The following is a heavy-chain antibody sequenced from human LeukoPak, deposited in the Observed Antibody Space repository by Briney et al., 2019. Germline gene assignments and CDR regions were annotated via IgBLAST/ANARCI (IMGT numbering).Heavy chain of an antibody. J-gene: IGHJ4*02. CDR2: IIPIFGIA. D-gene: IGHD1-26*01. CDR1: GGTFSSYA. CDR3: AREVYSGSYSFAY. V-gene: IGHV1-69*04. Sequence: GSSVKVSCKASGGTFSSYAISWVRQAPGQGLEWMGRIIPIFGIANYAQKFQGRVTITADKSTSTAYMELSSLRSEDTAAYYCAREVYSGSYSFAYWGQGNLVTVSS.